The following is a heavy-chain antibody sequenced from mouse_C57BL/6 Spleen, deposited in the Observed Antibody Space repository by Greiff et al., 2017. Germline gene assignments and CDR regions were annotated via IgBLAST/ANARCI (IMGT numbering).Heavy chain of an antibody. V-gene: IGHV5-16*01. CDR1: GFTFSDYY. Sequence: EVKVVESEGGLVQPGSSMKLSCTASGFTFSDYYMAWVRQVPEKGLEWVANINYDGSSTYYLDSLKSRFIISRDNAKNILYLQMSSLKSEDTATYYCARALGYDGYAMDYWGQGTSVTVSS. CDR3: ARALGYDGYAMDY. J-gene: IGHJ4*01. CDR2: INYDGSST. D-gene: IGHD2-2*01.